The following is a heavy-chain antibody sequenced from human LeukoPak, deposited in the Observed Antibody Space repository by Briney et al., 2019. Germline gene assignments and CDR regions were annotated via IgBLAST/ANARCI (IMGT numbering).Heavy chain of an antibody. D-gene: IGHD6-13*01. CDR2: IIGDGGST. Sequence: GGSLRLSCAASGFTFDDYAMHWVRQPPGKGLEWVSLIIGDGGSTYYADSVKGRFTISRDNSKNSLSLQMNSLTTEDTALYYCAKDRDSSSWFAYYFDYWGQGTLVTASS. J-gene: IGHJ4*02. CDR1: GFTFDDYA. V-gene: IGHV3-43*02. CDR3: AKDRDSSSWFAYYFDY.